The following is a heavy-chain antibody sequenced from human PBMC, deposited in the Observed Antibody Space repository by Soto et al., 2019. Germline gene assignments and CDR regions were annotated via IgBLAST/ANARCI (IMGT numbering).Heavy chain of an antibody. CDR3: VRLDDGVDY. CDR1: GGSISSSTYY. Sequence: QLQLQESGPGLVKPSETLSLTCTVSGGSISSSTYYWGWIRQPPGKGLEWIGNIFYSGSTSYNSSLKSRVTISVDTSKNHFSLILSSVTAADTAVYYCVRLDDGVDYWGQGALVTVSS. D-gene: IGHD4-17*01. J-gene: IGHJ4*02. CDR2: IFYSGST. V-gene: IGHV4-39*02.